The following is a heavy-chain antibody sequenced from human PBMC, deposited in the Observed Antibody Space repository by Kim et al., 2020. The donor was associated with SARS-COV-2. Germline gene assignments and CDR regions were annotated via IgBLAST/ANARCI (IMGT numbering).Heavy chain of an antibody. D-gene: IGHD2-15*01. Sequence: ASVKVSCKASGYTFTSYGISWVRQAPGQGLEWMGWISAYNGNTNYAQKLQGRVTMTTDTSKSTAYMELRSLRSDDTAVYYCARAGHCSGGSCYSRGQYYYYYGMDVWRQGTKVTVSS. CDR1: GYTFTSYG. V-gene: IGHV1-18*01. CDR3: ARAGHCSGGSCYSRGQYYYYYGMDV. CDR2: ISAYNGNT. J-gene: IGHJ6*02.